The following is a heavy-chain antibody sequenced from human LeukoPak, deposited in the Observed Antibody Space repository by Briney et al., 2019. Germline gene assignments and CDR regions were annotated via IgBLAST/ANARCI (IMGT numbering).Heavy chain of an antibody. D-gene: IGHD3-10*01. V-gene: IGHV1-8*03. J-gene: IGHJ5*02. CDR1: RYTFTSYD. CDR2: MNPNRCDT. Sequence: ASVQVSCKASRYTFTSYDINWVRQATGQGLEGMGWMNPNRCDTGYAQKLQGRVTITRNTSISTAYMEPSSLRSEGRAVYYCAIHMVRGVICWFDPRGQGTLVTVSS. CDR3: AIHMVRGVICWFDP.